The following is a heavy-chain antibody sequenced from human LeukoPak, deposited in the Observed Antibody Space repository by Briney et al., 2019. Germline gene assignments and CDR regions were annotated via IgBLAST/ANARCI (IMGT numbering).Heavy chain of an antibody. CDR1: GFTVSSNY. Sequence: GGSLRLSCAASGFTVSSNYMSWVRQAPGKGLEWVSVIYSGGSTYYADSVKGGFTISRDNSKNTLYLQMNSLRAEDTAVYYCAREARIGYYYFDYWGQGTLVTVSS. J-gene: IGHJ4*02. CDR2: IYSGGST. CDR3: AREARIGYYYFDY. D-gene: IGHD3-3*01. V-gene: IGHV3-66*01.